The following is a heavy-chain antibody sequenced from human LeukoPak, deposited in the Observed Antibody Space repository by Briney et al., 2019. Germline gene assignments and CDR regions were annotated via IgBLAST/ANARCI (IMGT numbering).Heavy chain of an antibody. CDR1: GYTFTSYG. J-gene: IGHJ6*02. CDR2: ISAYNGNT. Sequence: GASVKVSCKASGYTFTSYGISWVRQAPGQGLEWMGWISAYNGNTNYAQKLQGRVTMTTDTSTSTAYMELRSLRSDDTAVYYCAGDLLPQGAAGFVYYGMDVWGQGTTVTVSS. CDR3: AGDLLPQGAAGFVYYGMDV. D-gene: IGHD6-13*01. V-gene: IGHV1-18*01.